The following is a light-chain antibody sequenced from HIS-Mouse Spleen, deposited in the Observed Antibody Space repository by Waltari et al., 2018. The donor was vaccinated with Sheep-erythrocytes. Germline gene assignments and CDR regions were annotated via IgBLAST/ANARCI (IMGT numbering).Light chain of an antibody. V-gene: IGKV1-8*01. CDR2: AAS. Sequence: AIRMTQSPSSFSASTGDRVTITCRASQGISSYLAWYQQKPGKAPKLLIYAASTVQSGVPSRFSGSGSGTHFTLTNSCLQSEDFTTYYCQQYYSYPPTFGQGTKVEIK. CDR3: QQYYSYPPT. CDR1: QGISSY. J-gene: IGKJ1*01.